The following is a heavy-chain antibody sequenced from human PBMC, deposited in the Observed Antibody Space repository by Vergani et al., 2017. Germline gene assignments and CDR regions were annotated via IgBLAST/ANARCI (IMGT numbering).Heavy chain of an antibody. D-gene: IGHD5-12*01. J-gene: IGHJ6*02. CDR2: IKSKTDGGTT. CDR1: GFTFSNAW. Sequence: EVQLVESGGGLVKPWGSLRLSCAASGFTFSNAWMSWVRQAPGKGLELVGRIKSKTDGGTTDYAAPVKGRFTISRDNAKNSLYLQMNSVRAEDTAVYYWARDSGYDSYYYYGMDVWGQGTTVTVSS. V-gene: IGHV3-15*01. CDR3: ARDSGYDSYYYYGMDV.